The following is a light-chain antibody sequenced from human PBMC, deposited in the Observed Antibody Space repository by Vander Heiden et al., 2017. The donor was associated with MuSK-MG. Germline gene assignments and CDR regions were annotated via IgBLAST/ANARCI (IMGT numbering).Light chain of an antibody. CDR1: SSDIGGYNY. CDR3: CSYAGTDTYV. V-gene: IGLV2-11*01. J-gene: IGLJ1*01. Sequence: QSALTQSRSVSGSPGQSVTISCTGTSSDIGGYNYVSWYQQHPGPAPKLMMYDVTKRPSGVPDRFSGSKSGNTASLTISGLQTEDEADYYCCSYAGTDTYVFGTGTEVTVL. CDR2: DVT.